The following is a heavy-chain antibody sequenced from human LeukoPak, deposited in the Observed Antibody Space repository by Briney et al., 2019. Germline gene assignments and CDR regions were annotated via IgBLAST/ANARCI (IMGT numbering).Heavy chain of an antibody. D-gene: IGHD1-26*01. V-gene: IGHV3-21*01. Sequence: GGPLRLSCAGSGFTFSIDGMNGVRQAPGKGLGWVSSISPDSNFIYQADSVKGRFTISRDNAKNSLYLQMEGLRVEDTAVYYCTNFQTVGVKPFEHWGQGTLVTVSS. CDR2: ISPDSNFI. CDR1: GFTFSIDG. CDR3: TNFQTVGVKPFEH. J-gene: IGHJ5*02.